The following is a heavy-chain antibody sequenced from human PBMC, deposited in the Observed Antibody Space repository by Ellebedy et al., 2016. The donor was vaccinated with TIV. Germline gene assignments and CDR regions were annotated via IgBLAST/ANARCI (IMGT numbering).Heavy chain of an antibody. CDR1: GGSISSGGYS. CDR2: IYHSGSA. D-gene: IGHD2-15*01. V-gene: IGHV4-30-2*01. J-gene: IGHJ4*02. CDR3: ARGGGLFDY. Sequence: MPSETLSLTCAVSGGSISSGGYSWNWIRQPPGTGLEWIGYIYHSGSAYYNPSLKSRITMSVDRSKNQFSLKLSSVTAADTAVYYCARGGGLFDYWGQGTLVTVSS.